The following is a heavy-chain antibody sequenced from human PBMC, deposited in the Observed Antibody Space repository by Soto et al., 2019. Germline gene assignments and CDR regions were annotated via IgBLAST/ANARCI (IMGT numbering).Heavy chain of an antibody. CDR1: GGTFSSYA. CDR3: ARDPPRVDYYYGMDV. CDR2: IIPIFGTA. V-gene: IGHV1-69*13. Sequence: SVKVSCKASGGTFSSYAISWVRQAPGQGLEWMGGIIPIFGTANYAQKFQGRVTITADESTSTAYMELGSLRSEDTAVYYCARDPPRVDYYYGMDVWGQGTTVTVSS. J-gene: IGHJ6*02.